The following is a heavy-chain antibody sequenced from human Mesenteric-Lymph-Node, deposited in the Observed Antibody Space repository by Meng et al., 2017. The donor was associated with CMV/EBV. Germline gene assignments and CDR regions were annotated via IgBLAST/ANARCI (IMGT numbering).Heavy chain of an antibody. CDR3: ATGKTGRVTGTFGY. CDR2: MNPNSGNT. V-gene: IGHV1-8*01. D-gene: IGHD1-20*01. J-gene: IGHJ4*02. Sequence: ASVKVSCKAAGYTFTSYDTNWVRQASGQGLEWMGWMNPNSGNTGYAQKFQGRVTMTRNTSISTAYMELSSLRSEDTAVYYCATGKTGRVTGTFGYWGRGTLVTVSS. CDR1: GYTFTSYD.